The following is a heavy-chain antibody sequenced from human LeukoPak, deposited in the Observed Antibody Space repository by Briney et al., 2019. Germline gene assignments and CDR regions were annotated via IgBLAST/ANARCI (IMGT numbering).Heavy chain of an antibody. Sequence: GGSLRLSCAASGFTFSSYSMNWVRQAPGKGLEWVSSISSSSSYIYCADSVKGRFTISRDNAKNSLYLQMNSLRAEDTAVYYCASSGFFRGYYFDYWGQGTLVTVSS. J-gene: IGHJ4*02. CDR1: GFTFSSYS. D-gene: IGHD6-19*01. CDR2: ISSSSSYI. CDR3: ASSGFFRGYYFDY. V-gene: IGHV3-21*01.